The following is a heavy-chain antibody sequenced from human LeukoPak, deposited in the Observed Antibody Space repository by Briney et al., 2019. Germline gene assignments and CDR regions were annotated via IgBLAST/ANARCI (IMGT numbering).Heavy chain of an antibody. D-gene: IGHD1-26*01. Sequence: ASVKVSCKASGYTFTSYDINWVRQATGQGLEWMGWMNPNSGNTGYAQKFQGRVTITADESTSTAYMELSSLRSEDTAVYYCASLGYTSGSYAFDYWGQGTLVTVSS. CDR2: MNPNSGNT. CDR1: GYTFTSYD. CDR3: ASLGYTSGSYAFDY. V-gene: IGHV1-8*01. J-gene: IGHJ4*02.